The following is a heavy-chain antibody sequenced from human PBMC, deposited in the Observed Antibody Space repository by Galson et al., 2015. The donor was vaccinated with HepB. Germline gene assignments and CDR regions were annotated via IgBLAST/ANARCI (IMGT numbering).Heavy chain of an antibody. CDR1: GFTFRSHW. CDR3: GRGIEVVPDASRMDV. CDR2: IHRDGTIT. D-gene: IGHD2-2*01. Sequence: SLRLSCAASGFTFRSHWMHWVRQAPGKGLVWVSRIHRDGTITNYADSVKGRFTISRDNAKNMLYLQMSSLRAEDTAVYYCGRGIEVVPDASRMDVWGQGATVTVSS. J-gene: IGHJ6*02. V-gene: IGHV3-74*01.